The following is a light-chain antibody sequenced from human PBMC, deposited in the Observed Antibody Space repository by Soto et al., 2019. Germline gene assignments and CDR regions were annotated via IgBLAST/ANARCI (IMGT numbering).Light chain of an antibody. CDR1: QSVSSN. CDR2: GAS. V-gene: IGKV3-15*01. CDR3: QPYNNWPLT. Sequence: MVMTQSPATQPWSCGERATLSCRASQSVSSNLAWYQQKPGQAPRLLIYGASTRATGVPTRFSGSRSGAEGTLTFNRLKSEDVAVYYCQPYNNWPLTFGGGTKVDIK. J-gene: IGKJ4*01.